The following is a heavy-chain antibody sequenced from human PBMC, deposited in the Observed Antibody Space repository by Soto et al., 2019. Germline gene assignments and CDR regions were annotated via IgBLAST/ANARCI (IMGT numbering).Heavy chain of an antibody. Sequence: QVQLVQSGAEVKEPGSSVNVSCKTSGGTFGNTAVTWVRQVPGQGLEWIGGIVPLFGTANYAQKFRGRGMITADAATSTAYMDLGSLSSDDTAIYYCARDGDPGYSFWSGPVGGGRFDPWGQGTLVTVSS. CDR2: IVPLFGTA. V-gene: IGHV1-69*12. CDR3: ARDGDPGYSFWSGPVGGGRFDP. CDR1: GGTFGNTA. D-gene: IGHD3-3*01. J-gene: IGHJ5*02.